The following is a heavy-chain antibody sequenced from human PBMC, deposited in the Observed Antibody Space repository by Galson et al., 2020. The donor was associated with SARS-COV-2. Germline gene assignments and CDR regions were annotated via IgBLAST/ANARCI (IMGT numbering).Heavy chain of an antibody. V-gene: IGHV3-48*03. CDR3: VRGGRTRLDS. D-gene: IGHD3-16*01. CDR2: ISGSGTDI. J-gene: IGHJ4*02. Sequence: GGSLRLSCAASEFTFSYYDMNWVRQAPGKGLEWVSYISGSGTDIYYADSVKGRFTISRDNAKNSLFLQMNSLRADDTAVYYCVRGGRTRLDSWGQGTLVTGSS. CDR1: EFTFSYYD.